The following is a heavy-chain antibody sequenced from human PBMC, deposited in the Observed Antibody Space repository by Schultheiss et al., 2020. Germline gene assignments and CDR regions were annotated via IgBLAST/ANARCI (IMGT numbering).Heavy chain of an antibody. D-gene: IGHD2-2*01. CDR2: ISSSSSTI. CDR3: ARDCSSVDCQNPLEY. CDR1: GFTFSTYA. Sequence: GGSLRLSCAASGFTFSTYAMNWVRQAPGKGLEWVSYISSSSSTIYYADSVKGRFTISRDNAKNSLYLQMNSLRAEDTAVYYCARDCSSVDCQNPLEYWGQGTLVTVSS. J-gene: IGHJ4*02. V-gene: IGHV3-48*01.